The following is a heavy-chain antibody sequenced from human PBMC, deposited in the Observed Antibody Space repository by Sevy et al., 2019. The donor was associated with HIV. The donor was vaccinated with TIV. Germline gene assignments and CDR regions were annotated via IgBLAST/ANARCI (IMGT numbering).Heavy chain of an antibody. CDR2: ISRRSSTI. CDR1: GFTFSSYS. D-gene: IGHD6-19*01. Sequence: GGCLRLSCAASGFTFSSYSMNWVRQAPGKGLEWVSYISRRSSTIYYVDSVKGRFTISRDNAKNSRYLQMNSLRAEDTAVYYCARSPPYSSGWYGIDYWGQGTLVTVSS. J-gene: IGHJ4*02. V-gene: IGHV3-48*01. CDR3: ARSPPYSSGWYGIDY.